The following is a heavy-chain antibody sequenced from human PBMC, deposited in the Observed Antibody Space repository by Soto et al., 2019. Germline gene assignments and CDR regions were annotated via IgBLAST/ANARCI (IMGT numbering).Heavy chain of an antibody. V-gene: IGHV1-69*10. CDR1: GGTFSSYA. CDR2: IIPLLGVT. Sequence: SVKVSCKASGGTFSSYAATWVRQAPGQGLEWMGGIIPLLGVTNFAQNFQGRVTITADKSTSTAYMELSSLTSEDTAFYYCARGVLLYGGKFYFDSWGQGTLVTVSS. D-gene: IGHD3-16*01. CDR3: ARGVLLYGGKFYFDS. J-gene: IGHJ4*02.